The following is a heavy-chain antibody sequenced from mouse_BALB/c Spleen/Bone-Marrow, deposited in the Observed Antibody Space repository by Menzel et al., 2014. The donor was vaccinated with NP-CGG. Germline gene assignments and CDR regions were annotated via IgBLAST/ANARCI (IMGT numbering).Heavy chain of an antibody. CDR1: GFTFTDYY. CDR2: IRNKAIGYTT. J-gene: IGHJ4*01. CDR3: ARDDYYAMDY. V-gene: IGHV7-3*02. Sequence: EVHLVESGGGLVQPGGSLRLPCATSGFTFTDYYMSWVRQPPGKALEWLGFIRNKAIGYTTEYSASVKGRFTISRDNSQSILYLQMNTLRAEDSATYYCARDDYYAMDYWGQGTSVTVSS.